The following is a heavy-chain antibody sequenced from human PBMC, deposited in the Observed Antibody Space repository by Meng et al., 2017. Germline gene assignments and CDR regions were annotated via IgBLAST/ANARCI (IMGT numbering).Heavy chain of an antibody. J-gene: IGHJ4*02. CDR1: GGSISSSNW. CDR3: ARAGVGYYDSSGPYSY. CDR2: IYHSGST. D-gene: IGHD3-22*01. Sequence: GQLQGAVPGLVKPSGILSLPCACSGGSISSSNWWSGVRQPPGKGLEWIGEIYHSGSTNYNPSLKSRVTISVDKSKNQFSLKLSSVTAADTAVYYCARAGVGYYDSSGPYSYWGQGTLVTVSS. V-gene: IGHV4-4*02.